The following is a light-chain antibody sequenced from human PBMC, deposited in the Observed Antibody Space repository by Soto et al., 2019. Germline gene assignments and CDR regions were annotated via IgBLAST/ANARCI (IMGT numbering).Light chain of an antibody. CDR2: DTS. Sequence: QAVVTQEPSLTVSLGGTVTLTCGSSTGAVTSGHYPFWFQQKPGQAPRTLIYDTSNKHSWTPARFSGSLLGGKAALTLSGAQPEDEADYYCLIAYSGVVLFGGGTKLTVL. CDR3: LIAYSGVVL. V-gene: IGLV7-46*01. J-gene: IGLJ2*01. CDR1: TGAVTSGHY.